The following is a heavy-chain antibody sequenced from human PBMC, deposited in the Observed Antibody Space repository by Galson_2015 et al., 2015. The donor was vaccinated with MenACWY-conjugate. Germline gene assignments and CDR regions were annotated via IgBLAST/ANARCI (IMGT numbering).Heavy chain of an antibody. CDR2: ISSSSSTI. J-gene: IGHJ4*02. V-gene: IGHV3-48*02. CDR1: GFTFSSYS. Sequence: SLRLSCAASGFTFSSYSMNWVRQAPGKGLEWVSYISSSSSTIYYADSVKGRFTISRDNAKNSLYLQMNSLRDEDTAVYYCARAPGLGVGATEFDYWGQGTLVTVSS. CDR3: ARAPGLGVGATEFDY. D-gene: IGHD1-26*01.